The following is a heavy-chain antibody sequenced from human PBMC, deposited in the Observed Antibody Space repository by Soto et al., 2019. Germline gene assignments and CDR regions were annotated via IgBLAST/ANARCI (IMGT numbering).Heavy chain of an antibody. D-gene: IGHD3-22*01. Sequence: QVQLVQSGAEVKKPGSSVKVSCKASGGTFSSYAISWVRQAPVQGLEWMGGIIPIFGTANYAQKFQGRVTITADESTSTAYMELSSLRSEDTAVYYCASGYYYDSRGYYDAFDIWGQGTMVTVSS. V-gene: IGHV1-69*01. CDR3: ASGYYYDSRGYYDAFDI. J-gene: IGHJ3*02. CDR2: IIPIFGTA. CDR1: GGTFSSYA.